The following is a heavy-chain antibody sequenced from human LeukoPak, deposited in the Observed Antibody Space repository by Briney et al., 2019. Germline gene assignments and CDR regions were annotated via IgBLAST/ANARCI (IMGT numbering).Heavy chain of an antibody. V-gene: IGHV1-8*01. D-gene: IGHD2-15*01. CDR1: GYTFTSYD. Sequence: GASVKVSCKASGYTFTSYDINWVRQATGQGLEWMGWMNPNSGNTGYAQKFQGRVTMTRNTSISTAYMELSSLRSEDTAVYYCARALSPIRLRARHGYYFDYWGQGTLVTVSS. CDR3: ARALSPIRLRARHGYYFDY. CDR2: MNPNSGNT. J-gene: IGHJ4*02.